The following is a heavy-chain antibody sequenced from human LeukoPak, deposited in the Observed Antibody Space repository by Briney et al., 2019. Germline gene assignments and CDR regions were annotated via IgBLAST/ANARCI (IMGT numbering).Heavy chain of an antibody. D-gene: IGHD3-22*01. CDR3: ARHLPYDSSAYYLAPFDY. CDR2: MYYTGST. CDR1: GASISSYW. V-gene: IGHV4-59*08. J-gene: IGHJ4*02. Sequence: PSETLSLTCTVSGASISSYWWGWVRQPPEKGLEWIGYMYYTGSTNYNPSLKSRVTMSVDTSKSQFYLKLSSVTAADTAVYYCARHLPYDSSAYYLAPFDYWGQGILVTVSS.